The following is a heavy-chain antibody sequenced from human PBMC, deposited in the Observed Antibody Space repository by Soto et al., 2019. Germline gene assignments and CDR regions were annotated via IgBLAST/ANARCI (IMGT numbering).Heavy chain of an antibody. J-gene: IGHJ4*02. CDR1: RFTISGHA. D-gene: IGHD1-1*01. CDR2: IESDGSRT. V-gene: IGHV3-74*01. Sequence: GGSLRLSCAASRFTISGHAMHWVRQAPGEGLVWLARIESDGSRTRYADSVKDRFTISRDNAQNTLYLQMNSLRAADTAVYYCANANWNDGKAAFDYWGQGTLVTVSS. CDR3: ANANWNDGKAAFDY.